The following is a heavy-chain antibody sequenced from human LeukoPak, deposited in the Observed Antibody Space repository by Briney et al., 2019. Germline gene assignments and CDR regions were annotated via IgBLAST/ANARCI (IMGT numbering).Heavy chain of an antibody. V-gene: IGHV3-33*06. CDR3: AKSGYCSGGSCSDAFDI. J-gene: IGHJ3*02. CDR1: GFTFSSYG. Sequence: GGSLRLSCAASGFTFSSYGMHWVRQAPVKGLEWGAVIWYDGSNKYYADSVKGRFTISRDNSKNTLYLQMNSLRAEDTAVYYCAKSGYCSGGSCSDAFDIWGQGTMVTVSS. D-gene: IGHD2-15*01. CDR2: IWYDGSNK.